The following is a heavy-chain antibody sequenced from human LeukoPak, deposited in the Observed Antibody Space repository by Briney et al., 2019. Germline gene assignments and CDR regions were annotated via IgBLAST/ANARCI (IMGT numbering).Heavy chain of an antibody. CDR3: ARADGYYYGMDV. D-gene: IGHD5-24*01. V-gene: IGHV4-59*01. J-gene: IGHJ6*02. CDR2: IYYSGST. CDR1: GGSISSYY. Sequence: SETLSLTCTVSGGSISSYYWSWIRQPPGKGLEWIGYIYYSGSTNYNPSLKSRVTISVDTSKNQFSLKLSSVTAADTAVYYCARADGYYYGMDVWGQGTTVTVSS.